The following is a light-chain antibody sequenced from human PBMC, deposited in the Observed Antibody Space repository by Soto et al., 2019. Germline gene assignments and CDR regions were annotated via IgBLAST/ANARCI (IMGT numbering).Light chain of an antibody. CDR2: DAS. Sequence: DIQMTQSPSSLSASVGDRVTITCQASQDIRNYLNWYQQKPGKAPKLLIYDASNLETGVPSRFSGSGSGTDFTFTISSLQPEDIATYYCQQYDKLPRTFGQGTKLEIK. CDR1: QDIRNY. CDR3: QQYDKLPRT. J-gene: IGKJ2*01. V-gene: IGKV1-33*01.